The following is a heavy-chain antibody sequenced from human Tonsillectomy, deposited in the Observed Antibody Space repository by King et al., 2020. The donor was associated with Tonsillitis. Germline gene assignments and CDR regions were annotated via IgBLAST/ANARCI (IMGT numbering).Heavy chain of an antibody. V-gene: IGHV3-23*04. CDR1: GFTFSNYA. J-gene: IGHJ4*02. D-gene: IGHD6-19*01. CDR2: ILGSGGNT. Sequence: VQLVDSGGGLVQPGGSLRLSCAASGFTFSNYAMVWVRQAPGKGLEWVSAILGSGGNTAYADSVKGRFTISRDNSKNTLDLQMNSLRAEDTAVYYCAKTGGSGRHLDSWGQGAMVTVSS. CDR3: AKTGGSGRHLDS.